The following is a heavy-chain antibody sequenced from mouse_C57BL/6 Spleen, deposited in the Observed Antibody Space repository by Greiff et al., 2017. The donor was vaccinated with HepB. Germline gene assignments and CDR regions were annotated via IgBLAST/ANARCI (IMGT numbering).Heavy chain of an antibody. CDR3: ARRGGTTVVDY. J-gene: IGHJ2*01. D-gene: IGHD1-1*01. Sequence: QIQLQQPGAELVKPGASVKLSCKASGYTFTSYWMHWVKQRPGQGLEWIGMIHPNSGSTNYNEKFKSKATLTVDKSSSTAHMQLSSLTSEDSAVYYCARRGGTTVVDYWGQGTTLTVSS. CDR2: IHPNSGST. CDR1: GYTFTSYW. V-gene: IGHV1-64*01.